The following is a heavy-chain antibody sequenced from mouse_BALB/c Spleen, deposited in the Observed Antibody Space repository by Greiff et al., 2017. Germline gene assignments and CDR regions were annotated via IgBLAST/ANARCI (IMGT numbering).Heavy chain of an antibody. CDR1: GYSITSDYA. J-gene: IGHJ3*01. Sequence: EVQLVESGPGLVKPSQSLSLTCTVTGYSITSDYAWNWIRQFPGNKLEWMGYISYSGSTSYNPSLKSRISITRDTSKNQFFLQLNSVTTEDTATYYCARVGIYDGYYVPAWFAYWGQGTLVTVSA. CDR3: ARVGIYDGYYVPAWFAY. V-gene: IGHV3-2*02. CDR2: ISYSGST. D-gene: IGHD2-3*01.